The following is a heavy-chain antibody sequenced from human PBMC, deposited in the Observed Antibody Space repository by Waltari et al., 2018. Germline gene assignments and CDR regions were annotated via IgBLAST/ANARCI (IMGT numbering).Heavy chain of an antibody. CDR1: GFTVSNNY. V-gene: IGHV3-53*01. J-gene: IGHJ3*02. CDR3: GNIGAFDI. D-gene: IGHD5-12*01. Sequence: EVQLVESGGGLIQPGGSLRISCAASGFTVSNNYITWVRQAPGKGLGWVSVIYSGGGTYYADSVRGRFTISRDKVKNTVYLQMNSLRAEDTAVYYCGNIGAFDIWGQGTMVTVSS. CDR2: IYSGGGT.